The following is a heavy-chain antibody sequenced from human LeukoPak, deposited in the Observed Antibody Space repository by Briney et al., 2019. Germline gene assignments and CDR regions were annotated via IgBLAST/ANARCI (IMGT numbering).Heavy chain of an antibody. CDR1: GFTFSTYS. D-gene: IGHD4-17*01. V-gene: IGHV3-21*04. CDR2: ITSSSSNI. CDR3: ARRTVTTDY. Sequence: TGGSLRLSCAASGFTFSTYSMNWVRQAPGKGLVWVPAITSSSSNIYYADSVKGRFTISRDNAKNSLYLQMNSLRAEDTAVYYCARRTVTTDYWGQGTLVTVSS. J-gene: IGHJ4*02.